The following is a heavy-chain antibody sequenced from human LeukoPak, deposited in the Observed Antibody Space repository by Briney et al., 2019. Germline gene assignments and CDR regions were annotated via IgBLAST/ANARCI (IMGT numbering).Heavy chain of an antibody. Sequence: GGSLRLSCAASGFTFSSYAMSWVRQAPRKGLEWVSTISGGGITTYYADSAKGRFTISRDNPKNTMFLQMNSLSGDDTAVYYCPRQSYASGWNPFDYWGQGILVTVSS. CDR3: PRQSYASGWNPFDY. V-gene: IGHV3-23*01. J-gene: IGHJ4*02. CDR2: ISGGGITT. D-gene: IGHD6-19*01. CDR1: GFTFSSYA.